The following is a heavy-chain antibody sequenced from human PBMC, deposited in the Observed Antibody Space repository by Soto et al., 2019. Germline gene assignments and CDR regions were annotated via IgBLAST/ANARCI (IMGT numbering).Heavy chain of an antibody. CDR2: IYWDEAK. J-gene: IGHJ4*02. D-gene: IGHD3-9*01. CDR1: GFSISTHTVG. Sequence: QITLKASGPTLVKPTQTLTLTCTFSGFSISTHTVGVTWIRQPPGKALEWLALIYWDEAKRYSPSLKSRLTITKDSSKNHVVLTMTNMDPVDTTTECGAHIVAFDYRGYNFEFWGQGIMVTVSS. V-gene: IGHV2-5*02. CDR3: AHIVAFDYRGYNFEF.